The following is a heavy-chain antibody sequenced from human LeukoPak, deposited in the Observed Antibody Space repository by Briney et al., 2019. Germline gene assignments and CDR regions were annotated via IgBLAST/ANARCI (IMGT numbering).Heavy chain of an antibody. J-gene: IGHJ4*02. CDR1: GYTFTSYD. D-gene: IGHD5-12*01. V-gene: IGHV1-8*01. Sequence: GASVKVSCKASGYTFTSYDINWVRQATGQGLEWMGWTNPNSGNTGYAQKFQGRVTMTRNTSISTAYMELSSLRSEDTAVYYCARLSGYDWESFYDYWGQGTLVTVSS. CDR2: TNPNSGNT. CDR3: ARLSGYDWESFYDY.